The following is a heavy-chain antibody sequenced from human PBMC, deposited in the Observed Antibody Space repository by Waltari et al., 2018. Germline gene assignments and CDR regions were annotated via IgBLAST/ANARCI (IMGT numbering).Heavy chain of an antibody. D-gene: IGHD3-16*01. V-gene: IGHV4-61*02. CDR1: GDSIGSGDYF. CDR3: ARESSLGFWGTFRQFSFDY. J-gene: IGHJ4*02. Sequence: QVQLKESGRGLVKPSQTLSLTCTVSGDSIGSGDYFWSWVRQTPGKGLEWLGRIKIGLSTHYNPSLKGRITISEDTSKNQLSLKLRTVTVADTAVYYCARESSLGFWGTFRQFSFDYWGQGAQVTVSS. CDR2: IKIGLST.